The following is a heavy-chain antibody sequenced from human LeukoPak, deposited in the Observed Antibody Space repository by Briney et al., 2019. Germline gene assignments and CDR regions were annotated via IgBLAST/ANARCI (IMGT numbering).Heavy chain of an antibody. D-gene: IGHD3-22*01. J-gene: IGHJ4*02. Sequence: PSQTLSLTCAVSGGSISSGGYSWSWIRQPPGKGLEWIGYIYHSGSTYYNPSLKSRVTISVDTSKNQFSLKLSSVTAADTAVYYCARVDSSGYEYYFDYWGQGTLVTVSS. CDR1: GGSISSGGYS. V-gene: IGHV4-30-2*01. CDR3: ARVDSSGYEYYFDY. CDR2: IYHSGST.